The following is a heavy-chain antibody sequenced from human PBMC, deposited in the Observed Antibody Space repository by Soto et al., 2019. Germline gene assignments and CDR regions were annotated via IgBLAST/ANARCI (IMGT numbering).Heavy chain of an antibody. CDR3: TRDTAALNV. D-gene: IGHD2-2*01. Sequence: PGGSLSLSCAASGFTFSSYTINWVRLPPGKGLEWVSAISGSGGSTYYADSVKGRFTISRDNAKNTLYLQMNSLIEDDTDVYYCTRDTAALNVWGQGTTVTVSS. CDR1: GFTFSSYT. V-gene: IGHV3-23*01. CDR2: ISGSGGST. J-gene: IGHJ6*02.